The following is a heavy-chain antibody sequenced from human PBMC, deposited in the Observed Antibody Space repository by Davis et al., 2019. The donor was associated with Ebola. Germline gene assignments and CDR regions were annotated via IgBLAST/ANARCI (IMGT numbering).Heavy chain of an antibody. V-gene: IGHV4-4*02. D-gene: IGHD1-20*01. CDR1: GASVSSRNW. J-gene: IGHJ4*02. Sequence: GSLRLSCAVSGASVSSRNWWSWVRQPPGKGLEWLGEIYHGGITNYNPSLKSRVTISVDMSKNQFYLRLNSVTAADTAMYYCVKDDVTAGRFNYWGQGSLVTVSS. CDR2: IYHGGIT. CDR3: VKDDVTAGRFNY.